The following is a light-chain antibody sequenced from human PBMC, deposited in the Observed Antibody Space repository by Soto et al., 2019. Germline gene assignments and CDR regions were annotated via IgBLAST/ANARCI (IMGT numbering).Light chain of an antibody. CDR3: QSYDSSLSGYV. CDR2: ANS. CDR1: SSNIGAGYD. Sequence: QAVVTQPPSVSGAPGQRVTLSCTGSSSNIGAGYDVHWYQQIPGPAPKLLIYANSNRPSGVPDRFSGSKSGTSASLAITGLQAEDEADYYCQSYDSSLSGYVFGTGTKVTVL. J-gene: IGLJ1*01. V-gene: IGLV1-40*01.